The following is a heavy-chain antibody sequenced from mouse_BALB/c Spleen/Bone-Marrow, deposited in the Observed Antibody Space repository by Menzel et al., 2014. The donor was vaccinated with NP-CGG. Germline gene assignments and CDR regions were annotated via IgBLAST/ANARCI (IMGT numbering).Heavy chain of an antibody. Sequence: QVHVKQSGAELVRPGSSVKISCKASGYAISSYWMNWVKQRPGQGLEWIGQIYPGDGDTSYNGKFKGKATLTADKSSSTAYMQISSLTSEDSAVYFCARGRGWYLDYWGQGTTLTVSS. CDR2: IYPGDGDT. D-gene: IGHD2-3*01. J-gene: IGHJ2*01. CDR1: GYAISSYW. CDR3: ARGRGWYLDY. V-gene: IGHV1-80*01.